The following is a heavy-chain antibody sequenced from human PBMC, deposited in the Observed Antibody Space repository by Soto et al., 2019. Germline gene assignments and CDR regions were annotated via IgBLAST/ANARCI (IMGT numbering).Heavy chain of an antibody. CDR2: IIPILGIA. V-gene: IGHV1-69*02. CDR3: AIAARPPYYYYYMDV. J-gene: IGHJ6*03. D-gene: IGHD6-6*01. CDR1: GGTFSSYT. Sequence: SVKVSCKDSGGTFSSYTISWVRQAPGQGLEWMGRIIPILGIANYAQKFQGRVTITADKSTSTAYMELSSLRSEDTAVYYCAIAARPPYYYYYMDVWGKGTTVTVSS.